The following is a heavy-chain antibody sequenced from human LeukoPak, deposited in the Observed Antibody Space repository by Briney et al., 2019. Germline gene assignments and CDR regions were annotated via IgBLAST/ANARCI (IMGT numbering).Heavy chain of an antibody. D-gene: IGHD3-10*01. CDR2: IYSGGST. V-gene: IGHV3-53*01. CDR1: GFTVSSNY. CDR3: ARAYYGSGSYNLNAFDI. Sequence: PGGSLRLSCAASGFTVSSNYMSWVRQAPGKGLEWVSVIYSGGSTYYADSVKGRFTISRDNSKNTLYLQMNSLRAEDTAVYYCARAYYGSGSYNLNAFDIWGQGTMVTVSS. J-gene: IGHJ3*02.